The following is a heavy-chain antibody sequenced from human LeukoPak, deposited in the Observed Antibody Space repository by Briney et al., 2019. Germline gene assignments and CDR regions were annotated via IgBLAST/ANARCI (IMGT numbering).Heavy chain of an antibody. Sequence: PGGSLRLSCAASGFTFSTYGIHWVRQAPGKGLEWVAVISYDGSNKYYADSVKGRFTISRDNSKNTLYLQMNSLRAEDTAVYYCAKKTIFGVVIYYFDYWGQGTLVTVSS. J-gene: IGHJ4*02. CDR3: AKKTIFGVVIYYFDY. V-gene: IGHV3-30*18. CDR2: ISYDGSNK. D-gene: IGHD3-3*01. CDR1: GFTFSTYG.